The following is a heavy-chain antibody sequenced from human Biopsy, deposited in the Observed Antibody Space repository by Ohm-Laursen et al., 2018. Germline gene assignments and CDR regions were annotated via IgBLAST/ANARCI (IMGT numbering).Heavy chain of an antibody. V-gene: IGHV1-18*04. D-gene: IGHD3-3*01. CDR2: ISTYNDDT. CDR1: GYTFTAYG. J-gene: IGHJ3*02. Sequence: SVKVSCKPSGYTFTAYGISWVRQAPGQGLEWMGWISTYNDDTNIAQKFQGRVSMTTDTSTRTAYMELRSLRSGDTAIYFCARDPEYDFWSGSDPFDIWGQGTLVTVS. CDR3: ARDPEYDFWSGSDPFDI.